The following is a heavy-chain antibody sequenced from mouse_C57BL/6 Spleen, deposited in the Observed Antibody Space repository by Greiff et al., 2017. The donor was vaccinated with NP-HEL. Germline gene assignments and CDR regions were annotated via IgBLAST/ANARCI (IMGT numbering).Heavy chain of an antibody. Sequence: QVQLQQPGTELVKPGASVKLSCKASGYTFTSYWMHWVKQRPGQGLEWIGKINPSNGGTNYNEKFKSKATLTVDKSSSTAYMQLSSLTSEDSAVYYCARWITTERNYFDYWGQGTTLTVSS. D-gene: IGHD1-1*01. CDR1: GYTFTSYW. V-gene: IGHV1-53*01. J-gene: IGHJ2*01. CDR3: ARWITTERNYFDY. CDR2: INPSNGGT.